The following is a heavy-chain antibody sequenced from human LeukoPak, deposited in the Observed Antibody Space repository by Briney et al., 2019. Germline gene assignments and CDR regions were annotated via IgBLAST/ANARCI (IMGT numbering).Heavy chain of an antibody. CDR1: GYSISSGYY. CDR2: IYYSGST. CDR3: ATSSGWYRFDS. D-gene: IGHD6-19*01. Sequence: SETLSLTCTVSGYSISSGYYWGWIRQPPGKGLEWIGSIYYSGSTYYNPSLKSRLTISVDASKNQVSLRLNSVTAADTAVYYCATSSGWYRFDSWGRGTLVTVSS. J-gene: IGHJ4*02. V-gene: IGHV4-38-2*02.